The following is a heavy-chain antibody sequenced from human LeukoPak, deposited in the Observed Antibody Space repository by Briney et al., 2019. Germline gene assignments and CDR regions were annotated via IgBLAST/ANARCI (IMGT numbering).Heavy chain of an antibody. Sequence: PGGSLRLSCAASGFTFSSYSMNWVRQAPGKGLEWVSSISSSSSYIYYADSVKGRFTISRDNAKNSLYLQMNSLRAEDTAVYYCARGSWYFDVRNYYFDYWGQGTLVTVSS. CDR2: ISSSSSYI. V-gene: IGHV3-21*01. CDR1: GFTFSSYS. D-gene: IGHD3-9*01. J-gene: IGHJ4*02. CDR3: ARGSWYFDVRNYYFDY.